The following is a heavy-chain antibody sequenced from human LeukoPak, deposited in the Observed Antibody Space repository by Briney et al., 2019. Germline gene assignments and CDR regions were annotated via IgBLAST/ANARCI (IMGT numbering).Heavy chain of an antibody. CDR3: AVKTNALHYDL. J-gene: IGHJ4*02. CDR1: GGTFSSYA. V-gene: IGHV1-69*05. CDR2: IIPIFGTA. D-gene: IGHD3-22*01. Sequence: SVKVSCKASGGTFSSYAISWVRQAPGQGLEWMGGIIPIFGTANYAQKFQGRVTITTDESTSTAYMELSSLRSEDSAVYYCAVKTNALHYDLWGQGTLVTVSS.